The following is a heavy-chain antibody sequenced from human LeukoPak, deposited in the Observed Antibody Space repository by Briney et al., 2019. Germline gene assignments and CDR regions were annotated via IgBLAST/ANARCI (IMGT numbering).Heavy chain of an antibody. Sequence: PGGSLRLSCAASGFTFSSYSMNWVCQAPGKGLEWVSSISSSSSYIYYADSVKGRFTISRDNAKNSLYLQMNSLRAEDTAVYYCARDGPVPAAIGGYYWGQGTLVTVSS. V-gene: IGHV3-21*01. CDR1: GFTFSSYS. CDR2: ISSSSSYI. CDR3: ARDGPVPAAIGGYY. D-gene: IGHD2-2*02. J-gene: IGHJ4*02.